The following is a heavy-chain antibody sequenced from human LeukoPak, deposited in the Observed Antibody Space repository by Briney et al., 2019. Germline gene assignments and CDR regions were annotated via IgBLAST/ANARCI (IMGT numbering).Heavy chain of an antibody. CDR1: GFTFSNAW. Sequence: GGSLRLSCAASGFTFSNAWMSWFRQAPGKGLEWVSTISVGAEYIFYADSVKGRFTISRDDSKNTVYLQMNSLRAEDTAFYYCARGFLDFDFWGHGTLVTVSS. CDR3: ARGFLDFDF. V-gene: IGHV3-23*01. CDR2: ISVGAEYI. J-gene: IGHJ4*01. D-gene: IGHD3-3*01.